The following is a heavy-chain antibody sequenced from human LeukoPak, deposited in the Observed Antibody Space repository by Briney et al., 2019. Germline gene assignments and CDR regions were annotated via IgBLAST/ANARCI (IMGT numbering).Heavy chain of an antibody. CDR3: ARYEKSSSWYYDY. CDR1: GGSISNYY. J-gene: IGHJ4*02. V-gene: IGHV4-59*08. CDR2: IYYSGST. Sequence: SETLSLTCTVSGGSISNYYWSWIRQPPGKGLDWIGYIYYSGSTNYNPSLKSRVTISVDTSRNQFSLKLSSVTAADTAVYYCARYEKSSSWYYDYWGQGTLVTVSS. D-gene: IGHD6-13*01.